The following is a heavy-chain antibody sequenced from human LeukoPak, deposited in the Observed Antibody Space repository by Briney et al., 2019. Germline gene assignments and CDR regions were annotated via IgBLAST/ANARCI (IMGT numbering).Heavy chain of an antibody. CDR2: IYYSGST. D-gene: IGHD3-10*01. CDR3: ARGGSLLWFGELSYYFDY. CDR1: GGSISSGDYY. J-gene: IGHJ4*02. Sequence: PSETLSLTCTVSGGSISSGDYYWSWIRQPPGKGLEWIGYIYYSGSTYYNPSLKSRVTISVDTSKNQFSLKLSSVTAADTAVYYCARGGSLLWFGELSYYFDYWGQGTLVTASS. V-gene: IGHV4-30-4*08.